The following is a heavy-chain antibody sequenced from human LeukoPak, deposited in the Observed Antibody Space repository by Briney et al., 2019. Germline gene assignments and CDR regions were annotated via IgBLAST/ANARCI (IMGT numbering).Heavy chain of an antibody. V-gene: IGHV4-34*01. CDR3: ARRARNYGPSYLDY. J-gene: IGHJ4*02. CDR1: GGSFSGYY. D-gene: IGHD1-7*01. CDR2: INHSGST. Sequence: SETLSLTCAVYGGSFSGYYWSWIRQPPGKGLEWIGEINHSGSTNYNPSLKSRVTISVDTSKNQFSLKLSSVTAADTAVYYCARRARNYGPSYLDYWGQGTLVTVSS.